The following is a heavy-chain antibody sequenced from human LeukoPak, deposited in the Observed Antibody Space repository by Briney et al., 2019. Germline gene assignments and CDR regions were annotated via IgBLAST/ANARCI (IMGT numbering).Heavy chain of an antibody. CDR3: ARDRYYYDSSGLIPFDY. V-gene: IGHV1-69*05. Sequence: ASVKVSCKASGGTFSSYAISWVRQAPGQGLEWMGGIIPIFGTANYAQKFQGRVTITRDTSASTAYMELSSLRSEDTAVYYCARDRYYYDSSGLIPFDYWGQGTLVTVSS. J-gene: IGHJ4*02. CDR2: IIPIFGTA. D-gene: IGHD3-22*01. CDR1: GGTFSSYA.